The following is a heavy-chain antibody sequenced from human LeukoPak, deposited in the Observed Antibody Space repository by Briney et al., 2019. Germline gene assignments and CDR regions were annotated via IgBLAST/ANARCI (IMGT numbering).Heavy chain of an antibody. CDR2: IYYCGST. J-gene: IGHJ4*02. V-gene: IGHV4-59*01. CDR3: ARVGGSGYYLTRSPFDY. Sequence: SETLSLTCTVSGGSISSYYWSWIRQPPGKGLEWIGYIYYCGSTNYNPSLKSRVTISVDTSKNQFSLKLSSVTAADTAVYYCARVGGSGYYLTRSPFDYWGQGTLVTVSS. CDR1: GGSISSYY. D-gene: IGHD3-22*01.